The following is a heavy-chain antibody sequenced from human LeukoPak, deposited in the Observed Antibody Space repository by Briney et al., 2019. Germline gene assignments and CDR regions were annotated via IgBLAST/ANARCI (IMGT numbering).Heavy chain of an antibody. J-gene: IGHJ5*02. CDR1: GGSFSGYY. V-gene: IGHV4-34*01. Sequence: KTSETLSLTCAVYGGSFSGYYWSWIRQPPGKGLEWIGEINHSGSTNYNPSLKSRVTISVDTSKNQFSLKLSSVTAADTAVYYCARRELRYFDWLLHNWFDPWGQGTLVTVSS. D-gene: IGHD3-9*01. CDR2: INHSGST. CDR3: ARRELRYFDWLLHNWFDP.